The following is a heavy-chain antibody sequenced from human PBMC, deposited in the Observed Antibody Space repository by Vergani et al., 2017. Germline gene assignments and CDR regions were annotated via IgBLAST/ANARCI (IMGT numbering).Heavy chain of an antibody. CDR3: ARERCSSTSCYRERYYYYGMDV. CDR1: GGSISSSSYY. D-gene: IGHD2-2*01. CDR2: IYYSGST. Sequence: QLQLQESGPGLVKPSETLSLTCTVSGGSISSSSYYLGWIRQPPGKGLEWIGSIYYSGSTYYNPSLKSRVTISVDTSKNQFSLKLSSVTAADTAVYYCARERCSSTSCYRERYYYYGMDVWGQGTTVTVSS. J-gene: IGHJ6*02. V-gene: IGHV4-39*07.